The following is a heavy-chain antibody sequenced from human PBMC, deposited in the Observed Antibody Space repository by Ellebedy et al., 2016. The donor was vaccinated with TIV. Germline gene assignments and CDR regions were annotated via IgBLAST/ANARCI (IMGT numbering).Heavy chain of an antibody. J-gene: IGHJ6*02. CDR1: GHSFTNYW. CDR2: IYPGDSDT. V-gene: IGHV5-51*01. D-gene: IGHD6-6*01. CDR3: ATSSDDYYVMDV. Sequence: GESLKISCKGSGHSFTNYWIGWVRQMPGKGLECMGIIYPGDSDTRYSPSFQGQVTTSADKSVSTAYLQWSSLKASDTAMYYCATSSDDYYVMDVWGQGTTVTVSS.